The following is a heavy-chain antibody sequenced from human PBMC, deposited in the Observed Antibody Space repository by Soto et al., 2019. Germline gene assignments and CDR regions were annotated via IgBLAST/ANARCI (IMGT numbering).Heavy chain of an antibody. CDR3: ARDPKPQNYDFWSGSPPYGVDV. V-gene: IGHV4-31*03. CDR1: GGSISSAGYY. D-gene: IGHD3-3*01. Sequence: SETLSLTCTVSGGSISSAGYYWSWIRQHPGKGLEWIGYIYYSGSTYYNPSLKSRVTISVDTSKNQFSLKLSSVTAADTAVYYCARDPKPQNYDFWSGSPPYGVDVWGQGTTVTVSS. CDR2: IYYSGST. J-gene: IGHJ6*02.